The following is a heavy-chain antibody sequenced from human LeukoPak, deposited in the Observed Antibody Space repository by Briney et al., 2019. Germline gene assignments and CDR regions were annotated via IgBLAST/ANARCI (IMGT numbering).Heavy chain of an antibody. CDR2: IIPIFGTA. CDR1: GGTFSSYA. CDR3: ARVQGYYYYGMDV. Sequence: ASVKVSCKASGGTFSSYAISWVRQAPGQGLEWMGGIIPIFGTASYAQKFQGRVTMTRDTSTSTVYMELSSLRSEDTAVYYCARVQGYYYYGMDVWGQGTTVTVSS. J-gene: IGHJ6*02. V-gene: IGHV1-69*05.